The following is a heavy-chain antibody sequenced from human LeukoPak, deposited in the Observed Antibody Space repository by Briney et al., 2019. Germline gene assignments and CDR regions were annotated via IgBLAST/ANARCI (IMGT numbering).Heavy chain of an antibody. CDR2: ISDSGVNT. CDR3: AKGLRGNGGLDY. D-gene: IGHD3-16*01. CDR1: GFTFSTYA. Sequence: PGGSLRLSCAASGFTFSTYAMNWVRQAPGKGLEWVSTISDSGVNTYYADSVKGRFTISRDNSKNTLYLQMNSLRAEDTAIYYCAKGLRGNGGLDYWGQGTLVTVSS. V-gene: IGHV3-23*01. J-gene: IGHJ4*02.